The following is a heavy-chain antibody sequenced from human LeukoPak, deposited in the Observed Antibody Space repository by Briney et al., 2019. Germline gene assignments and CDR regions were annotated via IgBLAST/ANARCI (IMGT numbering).Heavy chain of an antibody. CDR3: TYTSSSGVVY. J-gene: IGHJ4*02. D-gene: IGHD6-6*01. V-gene: IGHV3-73*01. CDR1: GFTFSVSA. CDR2: IRNKANNYAT. Sequence: QTGGSLRLPCAASGFTFSVSAMYWVRQASGKGLEWVGRIRNKANNYATAYAASLKGRFTISRDDSKNTAYLQMNSLETEDTAMYYCTYTSSSGVVYWGQGTLVTVSS.